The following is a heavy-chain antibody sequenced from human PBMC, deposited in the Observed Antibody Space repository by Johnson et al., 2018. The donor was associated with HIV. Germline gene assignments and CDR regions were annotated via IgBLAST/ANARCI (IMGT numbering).Heavy chain of an antibody. CDR1: GFTFDDYA. J-gene: IGHJ3*02. V-gene: IGHV3-23*04. CDR2: ISGSGGNR. CDR3: ARDPITMVRGAFDI. Sequence: VQLVESGGGLVQPGRSLRLSCAASGFTFDDYAMHWVRQAPGKGLEWVSGISGSGGNRYYADSVKGRFTISRDNSKNTLYLQMNSLRAEDTAVYYCARDPITMVRGAFDIWGQGTMVTVSS. D-gene: IGHD3-10*01.